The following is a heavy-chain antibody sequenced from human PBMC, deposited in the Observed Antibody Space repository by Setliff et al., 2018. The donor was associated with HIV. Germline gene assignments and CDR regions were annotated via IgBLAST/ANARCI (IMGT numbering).Heavy chain of an antibody. V-gene: IGHV4-39*01. J-gene: IGHJ4*02. Sequence: SEILSLTCSVSGDSVSSRKYYWGWIRQSPGKGLALIGNVYFNGITHDNPSLKSRVTTSVDTSKNQFFLHLSSVTAADTAIDYCVTVVQDDLGVALFDYWGQGALVTVSS. CDR1: GDSVSSRKYY. D-gene: IGHD2-21*01. CDR2: VYFNGIT. CDR3: VTVVQDDLGVALFDY.